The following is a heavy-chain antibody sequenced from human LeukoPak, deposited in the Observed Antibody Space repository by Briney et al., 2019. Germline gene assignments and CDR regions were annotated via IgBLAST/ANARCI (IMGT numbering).Heavy chain of an antibody. J-gene: IGHJ2*01. CDR2: ISYDGSNK. V-gene: IGHV3-30*18. CDR3: AKGSSPWYFDL. CDR1: GFTFSSYG. Sequence: PGGSLRLSCAASGFTFSSYGMHWVRQAPGKGLEWVAVISYDGSNKYYADSVKGRFTISRDNSKNTLYLQMNSLRAEDTAVYYCAKGSSPWYFDLWGRGTLVTVSS. D-gene: IGHD2-15*01.